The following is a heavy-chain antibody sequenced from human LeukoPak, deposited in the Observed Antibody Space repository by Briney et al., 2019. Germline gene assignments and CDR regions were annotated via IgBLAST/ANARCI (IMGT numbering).Heavy chain of an antibody. CDR2: IYTSGST. CDR1: GGSFSGYY. Sequence: SETLSLTCAVYGGSFSGYYWSWIRQPPGKGLEWIGYIYTSGSTNYNPSLKSRVTISVDTSKNQFSLKLSSVTAADTAVYYCARQRYCSSTSCFGGWFDPWGQGTLVTVSS. J-gene: IGHJ5*02. D-gene: IGHD2-2*01. CDR3: ARQRYCSSTSCFGGWFDP. V-gene: IGHV4-4*09.